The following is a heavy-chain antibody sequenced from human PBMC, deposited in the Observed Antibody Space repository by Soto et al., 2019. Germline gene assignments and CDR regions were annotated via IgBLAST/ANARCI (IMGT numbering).Heavy chain of an antibody. Sequence: SETLCLTCTVSGGSITSYNWNWLRQPPGKALEWIGYVYNSGSTNYNPSLKSRVTISVDTSKNQFSLKVNSVTAADTAVYYCARRAVVAVTGSLDNWLDPWGQGILVT. V-gene: IGHV4-59*01. J-gene: IGHJ5*02. CDR3: ARRAVVAVTGSLDNWLDP. D-gene: IGHD2-21*01. CDR1: GGSITSYN. CDR2: VYNSGST.